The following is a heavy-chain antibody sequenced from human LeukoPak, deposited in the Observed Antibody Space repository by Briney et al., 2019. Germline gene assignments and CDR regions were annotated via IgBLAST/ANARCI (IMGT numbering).Heavy chain of an antibody. CDR2: IWYDGSNK. Sequence: PGGSLRLSCAPSGFTFSSYGTHWVRQAPGKGLEWVAIIWYDGSNKYYADSVKGRFTISRDNSKTTLYLQMNSLRAEATAVYYCARDWDNYGFVNWGQGTLVTVSS. D-gene: IGHD5-18*01. V-gene: IGHV3-33*01. J-gene: IGHJ4*02. CDR1: GFTFSSYG. CDR3: ARDWDNYGFVN.